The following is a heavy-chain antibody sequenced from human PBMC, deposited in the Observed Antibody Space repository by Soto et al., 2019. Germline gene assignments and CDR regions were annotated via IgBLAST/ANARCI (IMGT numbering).Heavy chain of an antibody. J-gene: IGHJ6*02. V-gene: IGHV1-69*13. D-gene: IGHD1-26*01. CDR1: ENTFSTYS. CDR2: IIPIFGTA. CDR3: ARGEVGATTHYYYGMDV. Sequence: SVKVSCKASENTFSTYSLHWVRQAPGQGLEWMGGIIPIFGTANYAQKFQGRVTITADESTSTAYMELSSLRSEDTAVYYCARGEVGATTHYYYGMDVWGQGTTVTVSS.